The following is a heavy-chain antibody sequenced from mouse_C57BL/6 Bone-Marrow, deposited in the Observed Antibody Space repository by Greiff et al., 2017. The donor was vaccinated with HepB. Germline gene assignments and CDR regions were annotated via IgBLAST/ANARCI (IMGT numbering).Heavy chain of an antibody. V-gene: IGHV1-55*01. CDR1: GYTLTSYW. Sequence: QVQLKQPGAELVKPGASVKMSCKASGYTLTSYWITWVKQRPGQGLEWIGDIYPGSGSTNYNEKFKSKATLTVDTSSSTAYMQLSSLTSEDSAVYYCARDSTSTVVAPGFAYWGQGTLVTVSA. D-gene: IGHD1-1*01. CDR2: IYPGSGST. J-gene: IGHJ3*01. CDR3: ARDSTSTVVAPGFAY.